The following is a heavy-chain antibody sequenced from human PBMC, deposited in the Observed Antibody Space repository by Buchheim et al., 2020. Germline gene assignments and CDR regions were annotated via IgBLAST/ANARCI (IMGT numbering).Heavy chain of an antibody. CDR2: LYHTGTT. Sequence: QLQLQESGPGLVKPSESLSLTCVVSGASITTSYWNWIRQTQGKGMEWIGYLYHTGTTNYNPSLKSRVTITLDTSRKKFPLQLTSVTAADTAVYYCARCEDYDTRGSWIFAYWGQGT. V-gene: IGHV4-59*01. D-gene: IGHD3-22*01. CDR3: ARCEDYDTRGSWIFAY. CDR1: GASITTSY. J-gene: IGHJ4*02.